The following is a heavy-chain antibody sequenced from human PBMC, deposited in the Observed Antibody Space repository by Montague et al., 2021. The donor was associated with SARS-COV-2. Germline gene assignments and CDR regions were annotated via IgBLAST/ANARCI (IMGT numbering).Heavy chain of an antibody. J-gene: IGHJ4*02. CDR2: IKQDGSEK. D-gene: IGHD6-13*01. Sequence: SLSFSASGFPFSSYWMSWVRQAPGKGLEWVANIKQDGSEKYYVDSVKGRFTISRDNAKNSLYLQMNSLRAEDTAVYYCARVPSSNWYFDYWSQGTLVTVSS. CDR3: ARVPSSNWYFDY. V-gene: IGHV3-7*01. CDR1: GFPFSSYW.